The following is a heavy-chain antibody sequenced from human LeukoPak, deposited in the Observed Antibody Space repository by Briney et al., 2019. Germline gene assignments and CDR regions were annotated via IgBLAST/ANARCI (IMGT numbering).Heavy chain of an antibody. CDR3: ARMGVSYYYDSSTYFPTAFDV. J-gene: IGHJ3*01. V-gene: IGHV4-38-2*01. CDR1: GYSISSGYY. CDR2: IFHSGSI. Sequence: SETLSLTCVVSGYSISSGYYWGWIRQSPGEGLEWIATIFHSGSIYYNPSLKSRVTLSVDTSKNQFTLKLDSVTAADTAMYYCARMGVSYYYDSSTYFPTAFDVWGQGTMVSVSS. D-gene: IGHD3-22*01.